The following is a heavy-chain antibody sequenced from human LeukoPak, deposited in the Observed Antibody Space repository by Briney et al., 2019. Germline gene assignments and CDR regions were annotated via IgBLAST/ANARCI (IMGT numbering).Heavy chain of an antibody. J-gene: IGHJ4*02. Sequence: SVKVSCKASGFTSTSSAVQWVRQARGQRLEWIGWIVVGSGNTNYAQKFQERVTITRDMSTSTAYMELSSLRSEDTAVYYCVGSSGYSPLPDYWGQGTLVTVSS. CDR2: IVVGSGNT. CDR1: GFTSTSSA. V-gene: IGHV1-58*01. CDR3: VGSSGYSPLPDY. D-gene: IGHD3-22*01.